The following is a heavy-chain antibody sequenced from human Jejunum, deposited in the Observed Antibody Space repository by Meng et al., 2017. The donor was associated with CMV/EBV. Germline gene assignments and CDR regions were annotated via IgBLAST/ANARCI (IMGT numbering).Heavy chain of an antibody. D-gene: IGHD6-19*01. J-gene: IGHJ4*02. CDR2: IKQDGSEQ. CDR3: AREDSSGWVFDY. V-gene: IGHV3-7*01. CDR1: GFPFSNYW. Sequence: SGFPFSNYWMAWLRQVPGRGLEWVATIKQDGSEQDYGDSVKGRFTISRDNAKNSLYLQMNSLRAEDTAVYYCAREDSSGWVFDYWGQGTRVTVSS.